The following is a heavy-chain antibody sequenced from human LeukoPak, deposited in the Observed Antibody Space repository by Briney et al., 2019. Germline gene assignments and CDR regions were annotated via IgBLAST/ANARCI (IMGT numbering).Heavy chain of an antibody. CDR1: GFTFSSHA. J-gene: IGHJ4*02. D-gene: IGHD4-11*01. V-gene: IGHV3-23*01. Sequence: GGSLRLSCSASGFTFSSHAMSWVRQAPGKGLEWVSAISGSGGSTYYADSVKGRFTISRDNSKNTLYLQMHSLRAEDTAVYYYAKKGPSTVTTIDYWGQGTLVTVSS. CDR3: AKKGPSTVTTIDY. CDR2: ISGSGGST.